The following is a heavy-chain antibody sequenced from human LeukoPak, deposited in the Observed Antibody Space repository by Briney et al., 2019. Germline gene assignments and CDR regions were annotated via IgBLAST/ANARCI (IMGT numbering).Heavy chain of an antibody. CDR3: ATPTGRGTTGNYWYFDL. V-gene: IGHV1-2*02. J-gene: IGHJ2*01. D-gene: IGHD3-16*01. CDR1: GYTFTDYY. Sequence: ASVKVSCKASGYTFTDYYMHWVRQAPGQGLEWMGWINANSGGTNYAQKFQGRVTMTRDTSISTAYMELSRLRSDDTAVYYCATPTGRGTTGNYWYFDLWGRGALVTVSS. CDR2: INANSGGT.